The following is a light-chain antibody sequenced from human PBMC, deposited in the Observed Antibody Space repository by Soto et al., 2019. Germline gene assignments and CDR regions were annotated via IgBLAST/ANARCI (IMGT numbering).Light chain of an antibody. J-gene: IGKJ2*01. CDR1: QSISTW. CDR3: QQYSSFSYT. Sequence: DIQMTQSPSTLSASVGDRVSISCRASQSISTWLAWYQQKPGNAPNLLIYKASTLQSGVPSRFSGGGSGTEFTLTISSLQPDDFAPYYCQQYSSFSYTFGPGTKVDMK. CDR2: KAS. V-gene: IGKV1-5*03.